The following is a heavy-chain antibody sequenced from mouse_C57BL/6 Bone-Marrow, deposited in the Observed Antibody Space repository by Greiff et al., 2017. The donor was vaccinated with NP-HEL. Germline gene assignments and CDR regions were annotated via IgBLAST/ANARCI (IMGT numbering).Heavy chain of an antibody. D-gene: IGHD2-10*02. CDR3: ARQGYGKWLFAY. CDR1: GFTFSSYG. Sequence: EVKLVESGGDLVKPGGSLKLSCAASGFTFSSYGMSWVRQTPDKRLEWVATISSGGSYTYYPDSVKGRFTISRDNAKNTLYLQMSSLKSEDTAMYYCARQGYGKWLFAYWGQGTLVTVSA. V-gene: IGHV5-6*01. J-gene: IGHJ3*01. CDR2: ISSGGSYT.